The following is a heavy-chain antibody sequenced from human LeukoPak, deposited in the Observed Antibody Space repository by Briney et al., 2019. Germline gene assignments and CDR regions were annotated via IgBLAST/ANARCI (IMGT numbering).Heavy chain of an antibody. CDR2: ISGSGGST. D-gene: IGHD5-24*01. Sequence: PGGSLRLSCAASGFTFSSYAMSWVRQAPGKGLEWVSAISGSGGSTYYADSVKGRFTISRDNAKNSLYLQMNGLRAEDTALYHCARNRGDGYNYHFDYWGQGTLVTVSS. V-gene: IGHV3-23*01. CDR3: ARNRGDGYNYHFDY. J-gene: IGHJ4*02. CDR1: GFTFSSYA.